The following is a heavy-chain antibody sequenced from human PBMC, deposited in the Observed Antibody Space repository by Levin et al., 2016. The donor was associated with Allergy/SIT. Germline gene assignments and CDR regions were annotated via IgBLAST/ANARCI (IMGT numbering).Heavy chain of an antibody. D-gene: IGHD1-1*01. Sequence: WIRQPPGKGLEWVSYISSSSSTIYYADSVKGRFTISRDNAKNSLYLQMNSLRAEDTAVYYCARKSSGIGWNDLTPDYWGQGTLVTVSS. J-gene: IGHJ4*02. V-gene: IGHV3-48*01. CDR2: ISSSSSTI. CDR3: ARKSSGIGWNDLTPDY.